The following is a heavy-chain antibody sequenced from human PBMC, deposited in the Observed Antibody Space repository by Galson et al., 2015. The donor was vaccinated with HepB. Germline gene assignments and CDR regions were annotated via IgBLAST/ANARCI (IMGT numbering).Heavy chain of an antibody. J-gene: IGHJ4*02. CDR2: INWNGGST. CDR1: GFTFDDYG. Sequence: SLRLSCAASGFTFDDYGMSWVRQAPGKGLEWVSGINWNGGSTGYADSVKGRFTISRDNAKNSLYLQMNSLRAEDTALYYCARITYYYGSGSKYYFDYWGQGTLVTVSS. V-gene: IGHV3-20*04. CDR3: ARITYYYGSGSKYYFDY. D-gene: IGHD3-10*01.